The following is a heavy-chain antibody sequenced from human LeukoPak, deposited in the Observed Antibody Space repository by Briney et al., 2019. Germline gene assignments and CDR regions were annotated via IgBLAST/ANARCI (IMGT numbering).Heavy chain of an antibody. Sequence: GASVKVSCKASGYTFTGYFMHWVRQAPGKGLEWMGWINPNSGGTNYAQKFQGRVIMTRDTSISTAYIELSRLRSDDTAVYYCARDLDGSSGCDYWGQGTLVTVSS. CDR2: INPNSGGT. CDR3: ARDLDGSSGCDY. D-gene: IGHD6-13*01. V-gene: IGHV1-2*02. J-gene: IGHJ4*02. CDR1: GYTFTGYF.